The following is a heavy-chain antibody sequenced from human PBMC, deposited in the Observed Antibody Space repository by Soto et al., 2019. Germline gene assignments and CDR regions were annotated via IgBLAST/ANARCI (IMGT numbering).Heavy chain of an antibody. V-gene: IGHV1-69*01. CDR2: IIPIFGTA. CDR1: GGTFSSYA. CDR3: ARVSGGNWNQKQGCPYCYYYYGMDV. J-gene: IGHJ6*02. Sequence: QVQLVQSGAEVKKPGSSVKVSCKASGGTFSSYAISWVRQAPGQGLEWMGGIIPIFGTANYAQKFQGRVKITADESTSIAYMELSSLRSEDTAVYYCARVSGGNWNQKQGCPYCYYYYGMDVWGQGTTVTVSS. D-gene: IGHD1-1*01.